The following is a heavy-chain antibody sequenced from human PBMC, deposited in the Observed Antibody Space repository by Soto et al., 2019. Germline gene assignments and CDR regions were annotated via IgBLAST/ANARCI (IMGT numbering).Heavy chain of an antibody. D-gene: IGHD5-12*01. Sequence: EVQLVESGGGLVKPGGSLRLSCAASGFTFSDYRMTWVRQAPGKGLEWVSSISSSSKYIYYSDSLKGRFTISRDNAKNSLYLQMNSLRAEDTAVYYCARDLVATTPQGDAFDIWGQGTMVTVSS. V-gene: IGHV3-21*01. J-gene: IGHJ3*02. CDR1: GFTFSDYR. CDR3: ARDLVATTPQGDAFDI. CDR2: ISSSSKYI.